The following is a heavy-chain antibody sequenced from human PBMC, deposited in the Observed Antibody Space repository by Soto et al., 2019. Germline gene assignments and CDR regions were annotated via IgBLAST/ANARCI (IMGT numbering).Heavy chain of an antibody. J-gene: IGHJ3*02. CDR2: ISSSSSYI. D-gene: IGHD2-15*01. CDR3: ARGDVHDRWLLNDAFDI. V-gene: IGHV3-21*01. Sequence: EVQLVESGGGLVKPGGSLRLSCAASGFTFSSYSMNWVRQAPGKGLEWVSSISSSSSYIYYADSVKGRFTISKDNAKNSLYLQMNSLRAEDTAVYYCARGDVHDRWLLNDAFDIWGQGTMVTVSS. CDR1: GFTFSSYS.